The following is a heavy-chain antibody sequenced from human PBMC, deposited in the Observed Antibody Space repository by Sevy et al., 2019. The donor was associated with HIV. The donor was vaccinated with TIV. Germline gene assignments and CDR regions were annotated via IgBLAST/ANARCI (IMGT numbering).Heavy chain of an antibody. CDR2: ISGSGGST. D-gene: IGHD2-2*01. Sequence: GGSLRLSCAASGFTFNNYAMSWVRQAPGKGLEWVSAISGSGGSTYYADSVKGRFTISRDNSKNTLYLQMNSLRAEDTAIYYCAKDEKYQLPRGTFDYWGQGTLVTVSS. V-gene: IGHV3-23*01. J-gene: IGHJ4*02. CDR3: AKDEKYQLPRGTFDY. CDR1: GFTFNNYA.